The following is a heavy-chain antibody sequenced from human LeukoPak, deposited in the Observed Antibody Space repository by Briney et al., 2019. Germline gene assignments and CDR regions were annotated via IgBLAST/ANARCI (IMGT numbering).Heavy chain of an antibody. CDR3: ARRHGRCSDGSCYYPDY. CDR1: GYTFTSYD. Sequence: ASVKVSCKASGYTFTSYDINWVRQATGQGLEWMGWINPNSGNTGYAQKFQGRVTMTRNSSITTAYMELSSQRSEDTAVYYCARRHGRCSDGSCYYPDYWGQGTLVTVSS. D-gene: IGHD2-15*01. V-gene: IGHV1-8*01. CDR2: INPNSGNT. J-gene: IGHJ4*02.